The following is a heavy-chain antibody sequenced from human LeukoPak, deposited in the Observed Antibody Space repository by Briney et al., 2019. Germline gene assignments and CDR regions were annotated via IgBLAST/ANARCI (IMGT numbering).Heavy chain of an antibody. CDR1: GYTFTSYG. V-gene: IGHV1-18*01. J-gene: IGHJ4*02. Sequence: ASVKVSCKASGYTFTSYGISWVRLAPGQGLEWLGWISVYNVNTNYAQKLQGRVTMTADTSTSTVYMELRSLRSDDTAVYYCARDYSGYDGFDYWGQGTLVTVSS. CDR2: ISVYNVNT. D-gene: IGHD5-12*01. CDR3: ARDYSGYDGFDY.